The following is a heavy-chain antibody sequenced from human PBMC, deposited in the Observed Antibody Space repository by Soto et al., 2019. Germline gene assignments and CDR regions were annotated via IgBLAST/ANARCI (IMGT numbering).Heavy chain of an antibody. Sequence: SQTLLLTCDIAGDSVSSSSAAWNWIRQSPSRGLEWLGRTYYRSKWIHEYTVSMESRITIDPDTSKNQFSLHIYSVAPEDTAVYYCAGFVWVRGMDVWGQGTPVTVSS. CDR3: AGFVWVRGMDV. CDR2: TYYRSKWIH. CDR1: GDSVSSSSAA. D-gene: IGHD3-16*01. J-gene: IGHJ6*02. V-gene: IGHV6-1*01.